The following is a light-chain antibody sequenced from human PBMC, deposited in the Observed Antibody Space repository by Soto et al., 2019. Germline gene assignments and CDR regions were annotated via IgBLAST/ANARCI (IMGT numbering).Light chain of an antibody. V-gene: IGKV3D-11*02. J-gene: IGKJ5*01. CDR2: DAS. Sequence: VLTQSPATLALSPGKRATLSCRASESVDFHLAWYQQKPGQAPRLLIYDASVRATGTPARFSGSGPGTDFTLTISSLEPEDFAVYFCQQRTNWLFGQGTRLEIK. CDR1: ESVDFH. CDR3: QQRTNWL.